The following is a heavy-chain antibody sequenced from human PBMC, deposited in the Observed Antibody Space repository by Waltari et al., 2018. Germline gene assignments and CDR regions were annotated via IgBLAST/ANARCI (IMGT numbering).Heavy chain of an antibody. J-gene: IGHJ3*02. CDR3: ARDGPYYYDSSGYLDDAFDI. V-gene: IGHV1-69*13. D-gene: IGHD3-22*01. CDR1: GGTFSSYA. Sequence: QVQLVQSGAEVKKPGSSVKVSCKASGGTFSSYAISWVRQAPGQGLEWMGGIIPIFGTANYAQKFQGRVTITADESTSIAYMELSSLRSEDTAVYYCARDGPYYYDSSGYLDDAFDIWGQGTMVTVSS. CDR2: IIPIFGTA.